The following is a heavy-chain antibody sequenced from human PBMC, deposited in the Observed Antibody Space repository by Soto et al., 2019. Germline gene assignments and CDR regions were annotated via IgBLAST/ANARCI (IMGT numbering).Heavy chain of an antibody. D-gene: IGHD3-3*01. V-gene: IGHV2-5*02. CDR2: IYWDDDK. CDR3: AHRVLRTVFGLVTTTAIYFDF. Sequence: QITLNESGPTQVKPRQTLTLTCTFSGFSLTTSGVGVGWIRQSPGKAPEWLALIYWDDDKRYSPSLKSRLTITKDTSKNQVVLTMADLDPADPATYYCAHRVLRTVFGLVTTTAIYFDFWAREPRSPSP. J-gene: IGHJ4*02. CDR1: GFSLTTSGVG.